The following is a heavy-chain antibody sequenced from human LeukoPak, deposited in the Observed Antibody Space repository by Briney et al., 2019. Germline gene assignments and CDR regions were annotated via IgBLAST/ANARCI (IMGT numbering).Heavy chain of an antibody. CDR2: ISSSSSYI. D-gene: IGHD6-19*01. V-gene: IGHV3-21*01. CDR1: GFAFSSYS. CDR3: AKGDSSGWYKVYAFDI. J-gene: IGHJ3*02. Sequence: GGSLRLSCAASGFAFSSYSMNWVRQAPGKGLEWVSSISSSSSYIYYADSVKGRFTISRDNAKNSLYLQMNSLRAEDTAVYYCAKGDSSGWYKVYAFDIWGQGTMVTVSS.